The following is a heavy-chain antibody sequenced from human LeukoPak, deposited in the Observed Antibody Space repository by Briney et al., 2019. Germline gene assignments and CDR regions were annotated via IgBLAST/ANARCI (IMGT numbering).Heavy chain of an antibody. J-gene: IGHJ5*02. D-gene: IGHD2-2*01. CDR2: INHSGST. V-gene: IGHV4-34*01. CDR3: AGDLLYGRYCSSTSCPRGRWFDP. CDR1: GGSFSGYY. Sequence: PSETLSLTCAVYGGSFSGYYWSWIRQPPGKGLEWIGEINHSGSTNYNPSLKSRVTISVDTSKNQFSLKLSSVTAADTAVYYCAGDLLYGRYCSSTSCPRGRWFDPWGQGTLVTVSS.